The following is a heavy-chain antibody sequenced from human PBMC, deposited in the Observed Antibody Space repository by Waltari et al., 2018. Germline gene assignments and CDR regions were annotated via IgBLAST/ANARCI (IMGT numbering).Heavy chain of an antibody. CDR1: RYTLTELS. CDR2: FDPEDGET. CDR3: ATRVGSSWIPPNWFDP. Sequence: QVQLVQSGAEVQKPGASVKVSCKVSRYTLTELSMHWVRQAPGKGLEWMGGFDPEDGETIYAQKFQGRVTMTEDTSTDTAYMELSSLRSEDTAVYYCATRVGSSWIPPNWFDPWGQGTLVTVSS. J-gene: IGHJ5*02. D-gene: IGHD6-13*01. V-gene: IGHV1-24*01.